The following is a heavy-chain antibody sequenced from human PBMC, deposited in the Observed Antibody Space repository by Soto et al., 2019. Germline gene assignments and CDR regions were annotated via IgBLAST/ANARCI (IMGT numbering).Heavy chain of an antibody. D-gene: IGHD3-22*01. J-gene: IGHJ3*01. Sequence: QVQLVQSGAEVKKPGASVKVSCKASGYTFTSSGMSWVRQAPGQGLEWMGWISAHTGSSEYAQRFQCRVTMTTYSSTSTAYMELRSLRSDDTAVYYCARAFFYQGSDSRGYSFDAFDFWGPGTLVTVSS. V-gene: IGHV1-18*01. CDR1: GYTFTSSG. CDR2: ISAHTGSS. CDR3: ARAFFYQGSDSRGYSFDAFDF.